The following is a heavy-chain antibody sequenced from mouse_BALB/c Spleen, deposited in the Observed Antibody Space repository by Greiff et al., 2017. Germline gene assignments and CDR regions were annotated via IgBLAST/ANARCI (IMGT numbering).Heavy chain of an antibody. CDR3: ANYRYDGAMDY. Sequence: VQLQQSGPGLVKPSQSLSLTCSVTGYSITSGYYWNWIRQFPGNKLEWMGYISYDGSNNYNPSLKNRISITRDTSKNQFFLKLNSVTTEDTATYYCANYRYDGAMDYWGQGTSVTVSS. V-gene: IGHV3-6*02. D-gene: IGHD2-14*01. CDR2: ISYDGSN. CDR1: GYSITSGYY. J-gene: IGHJ4*01.